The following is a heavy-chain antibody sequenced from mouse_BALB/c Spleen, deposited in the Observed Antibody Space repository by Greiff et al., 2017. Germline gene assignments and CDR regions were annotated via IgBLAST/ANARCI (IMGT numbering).Heavy chain of an antibody. CDR3: ARDGPLYYGSSYGYFDV. V-gene: IGHV2-9*02. D-gene: IGHD1-1*01. CDR1: GFSLTSYG. CDR2: IWAGGST. J-gene: IGHJ1*01. Sequence: QVQLKESGPGLVAPSQSLSITCTVSGFSLTSYGVHWVRQPPGKGLEWLGVIWAGGSTNYNSALMSRLSISKDNSKSQVFLKMNSLQTDDTAMYYCARDGPLYYGSSYGYFDVWGAGTTVTVSS.